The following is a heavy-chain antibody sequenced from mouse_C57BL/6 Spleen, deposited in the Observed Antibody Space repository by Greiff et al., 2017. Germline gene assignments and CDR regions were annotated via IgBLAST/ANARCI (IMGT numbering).Heavy chain of an antibody. V-gene: IGHV5-6*02. CDR1: GFTFSSYG. CDR2: ISSGGIYT. J-gene: IGHJ3*01. D-gene: IGHD3-2*01. CDR3: ARHLSDSSWFAY. Sequence: EVKVEESGGDLVKPGGSLKLSCAASGFTFSSYGMSWVRHTPDKRLEWVATISSGGIYTYYPDGVNGRFTISRDNAKNTLYLQMSSLKAEDTAMYYCARHLSDSSWFAYWGQGTLVTVSA.